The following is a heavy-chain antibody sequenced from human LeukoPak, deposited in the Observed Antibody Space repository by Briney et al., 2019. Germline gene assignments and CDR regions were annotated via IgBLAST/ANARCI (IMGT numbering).Heavy chain of an antibody. J-gene: IGHJ4*02. CDR2: INPNSGGT. Sequence: ASVKVSCKASGYTFTGYYMHWVRQAPGQGLEWMGWINPNSGGTNYAQKFQGRVTMTRDTSISTAYMELSRLRSDDTAVYYCARGGDLAYCGGDCYSAFGYWGQGTLATVSS. V-gene: IGHV1-2*02. CDR3: ARGGDLAYCGGDCYSAFGY. CDR1: GYTFTGYY. D-gene: IGHD2-21*02.